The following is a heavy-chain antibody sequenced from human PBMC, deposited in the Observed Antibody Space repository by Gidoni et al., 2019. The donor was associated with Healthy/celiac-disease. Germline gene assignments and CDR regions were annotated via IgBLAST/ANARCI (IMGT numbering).Heavy chain of an antibody. D-gene: IGHD2-15*01. CDR2: ISGSGGST. CDR3: AKVRIGEGADW. CDR1: GFTFSSYA. Sequence: EVQLLESGGGLVQPGGSLRLSCAASGFTFSSYAMRWVREAPGKGLELVSAISGSGGSTYYADSVKGRFTISRDNSKNTLYLQMNSLRAEDTAVYYCAKVRIGEGADWWGQGTLVTVSS. V-gene: IGHV3-23*01. J-gene: IGHJ4*02.